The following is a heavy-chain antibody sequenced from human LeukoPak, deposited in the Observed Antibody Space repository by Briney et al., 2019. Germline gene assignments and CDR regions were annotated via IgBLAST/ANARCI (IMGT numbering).Heavy chain of an antibody. CDR3: AKDYYGSGSNYFDY. CDR1: GFTFSSYA. CDR2: ISGSGGST. Sequence: GGSLRLSCAASGFTFSSYAMSWVRQAPGKGLEWVSAISGSGGSTYYADSVKGRFTISRDNSKNTLYLQMNSLRAEDTAVYYRAKDYYGSGSNYFDYWGQGTLVTVSS. D-gene: IGHD3-10*01. J-gene: IGHJ4*02. V-gene: IGHV3-23*01.